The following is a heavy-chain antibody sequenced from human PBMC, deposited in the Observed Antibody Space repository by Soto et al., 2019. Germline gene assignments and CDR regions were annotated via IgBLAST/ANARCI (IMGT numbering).Heavy chain of an antibody. D-gene: IGHD3-10*01. Sequence: QEQLVESGGGVVQPGRSLTLSCAASGFTFSSYAIHWVRQAPGKGLEWVATISHDGSSKYYAESVKGRFTISRDNPKNTLFLQMNSLRNEDTALYYCARMATIRGVIITAFDYWGQGTLVTVSS. CDR1: GFTFSSYA. J-gene: IGHJ4*02. CDR3: ARMATIRGVIITAFDY. CDR2: ISHDGSSK. V-gene: IGHV3-30-3*01.